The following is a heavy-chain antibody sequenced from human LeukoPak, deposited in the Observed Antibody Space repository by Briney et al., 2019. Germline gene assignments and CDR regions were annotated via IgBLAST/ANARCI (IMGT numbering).Heavy chain of an antibody. CDR3: ARGRGVRGVINFDY. D-gene: IGHD3-10*01. Sequence: ASVKVSCKASGYTFTGYYMHWVRQAPGQGLEWMGWINPNSGGTNYAQKFQGWVTMTRDTSISTAYMELSRLRSDDTAVYYCARGRGVRGVINFDYWGQGTLVTVSS. CDR2: INPNSGGT. V-gene: IGHV1-2*04. J-gene: IGHJ4*02. CDR1: GYTFTGYY.